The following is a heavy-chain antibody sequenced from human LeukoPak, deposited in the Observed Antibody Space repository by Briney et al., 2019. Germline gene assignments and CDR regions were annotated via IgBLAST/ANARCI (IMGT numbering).Heavy chain of an antibody. D-gene: IGHD6-6*01. CDR2: IKQDGGEK. J-gene: IGHJ4*02. CDR3: AKWKYSNSGIDDC. V-gene: IGHV3-7*03. CDR1: GFTFSNYW. Sequence: GGSLRLSCAASGFTFSNYWMRWVRQAPGKGLEWVANIKQDGGEKYYVDSVKGRFTISRDNSKNMLYLQMNSLRAEDTAVYYCAKWKYSNSGIDDCWGQGTLVTVSS.